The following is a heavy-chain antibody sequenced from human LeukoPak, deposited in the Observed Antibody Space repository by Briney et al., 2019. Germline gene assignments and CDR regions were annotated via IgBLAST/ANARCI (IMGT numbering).Heavy chain of an antibody. D-gene: IGHD2-2*01. Sequence: SETLSLTCTVSGGSISSYYWSWIRQPPGKGLEWIGYIYYSGSTNYNPSLKSRVTISVDTSKNQFSLKLSSVTAADTAVYYCARAYSLVRGGDAFDIWGQGTMVTVSS. J-gene: IGHJ3*02. V-gene: IGHV4-59*01. CDR3: ARAYSLVRGGDAFDI. CDR2: IYYSGST. CDR1: GGSISSYY.